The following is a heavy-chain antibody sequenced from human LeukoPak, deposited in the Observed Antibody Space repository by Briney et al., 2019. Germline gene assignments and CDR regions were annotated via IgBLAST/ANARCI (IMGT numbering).Heavy chain of an antibody. D-gene: IGHD3-9*01. CDR3: ARVEDYDILTGFDY. V-gene: IGHV3-7*01. J-gene: IGHJ4*02. Sequence: GGTLRLSCAASGFTFSSYWMSWVRQAPGKGLEWVANIKQDGREKYSVDSVKGRFTISRDNAKNSLYLQMNSLRAEDTAVYYCARVEDYDILTGFDYWGQGTLVTVSS. CDR2: IKQDGREK. CDR1: GFTFSSYW.